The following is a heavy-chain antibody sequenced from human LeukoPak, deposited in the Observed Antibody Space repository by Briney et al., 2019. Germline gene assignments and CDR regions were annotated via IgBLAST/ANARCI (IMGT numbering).Heavy chain of an antibody. CDR3: ARGGSYYDIWTGYRYYYYYYMDV. Sequence: GASVQVSCKASGYTLTSYDINWVRQATGQGLEWIGWMNPNSGNTGYAHKFQGRVTMTRNTSIGTAYMELSSMRSEDTAVYYCARGGSYYDIWTGYRYYYYYYMDVWGKGTTVTVSS. CDR2: MNPNSGNT. J-gene: IGHJ6*03. V-gene: IGHV1-8*01. CDR1: GYTLTSYD. D-gene: IGHD3-9*01.